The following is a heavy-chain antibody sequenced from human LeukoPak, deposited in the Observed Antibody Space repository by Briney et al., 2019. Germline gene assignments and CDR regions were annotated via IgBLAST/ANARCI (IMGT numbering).Heavy chain of an antibody. D-gene: IGHD4-23*01. CDR1: GYTFTTYD. V-gene: IGHV1-8*01. CDR2: MNPSSGNT. CDR3: ARGPNKSDGGNSGSAWFDP. Sequence: ASVKVSCKASGYTFTTYDINWVRQATGQGLEWMGWMNPSSGNTGYAQKFQGRVTMTRNTSISTACMELSSLRSEATAVYYCARGPNKSDGGNSGSAWFDPWGQGTLVTVSS. J-gene: IGHJ5*02.